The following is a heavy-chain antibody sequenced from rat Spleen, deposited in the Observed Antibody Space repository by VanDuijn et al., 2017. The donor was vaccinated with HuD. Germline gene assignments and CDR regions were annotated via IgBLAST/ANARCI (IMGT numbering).Heavy chain of an antibody. CDR3: ARYAIRDYYYVMDA. V-gene: IGHV5-29*01. J-gene: IGHJ4*01. CDR2: IIFGGSRT. Sequence: EVQLVESDGGLVQPGRSLKLSCAASGFTFSDYDMAWVRQAPTKGLEWVATIIFGGSRTYYRDSVKGRFTISRDNAKSTLYLQMDSLRSEDTATYYCARYAIRDYYYVMDAWGQGASVTVSS. CDR1: GFTFSDYD. D-gene: IGHD4-3*01.